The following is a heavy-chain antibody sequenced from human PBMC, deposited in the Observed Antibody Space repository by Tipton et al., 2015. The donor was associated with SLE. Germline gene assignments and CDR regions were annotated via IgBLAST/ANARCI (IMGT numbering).Heavy chain of an antibody. CDR2: ISWNSGSI. J-gene: IGHJ4*02. CDR1: GFTFDDYA. CDR3: ATFKGDY. V-gene: IGHV3-9*01. Sequence: SLRLSCAASGFTFDDYAMHWVRQAPGKGLEWVSGISWNSGSIGYADSVKGRFTISRDNAKNSLYLQMNSLRAEDTALYYCATFKGDYWGQGTLVTVSS.